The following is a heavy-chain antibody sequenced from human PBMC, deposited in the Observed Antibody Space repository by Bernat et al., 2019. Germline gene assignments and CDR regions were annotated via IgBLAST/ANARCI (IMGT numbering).Heavy chain of an antibody. J-gene: IGHJ2*01. D-gene: IGHD1-20*01. Sequence: EVQLVESGGGLVQPGGSLRLSCAASGFTVSSNYMSWVRQVPGKGLEWVSVIYSGGNTYYAESVEGRFTISRENLKNRLYLQMNSLRAEDTAVYYCARPAGNNWNYWYFDLWGRGTLVTVSS. CDR2: IYSGGNT. CDR1: GFTVSSNY. V-gene: IGHV3-66*01. CDR3: ARPAGNNWNYWYFDL.